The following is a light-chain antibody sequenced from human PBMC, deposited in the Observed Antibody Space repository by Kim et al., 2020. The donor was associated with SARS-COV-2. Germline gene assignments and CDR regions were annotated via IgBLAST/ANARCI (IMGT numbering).Light chain of an antibody. V-gene: IGLV4-69*01. CDR3: QTWGTGIRV. CDR1: SGHSNYA. Sequence: ASVKLTCTRSSGHSNYAIAWHQQQPEKGPRFLMKVNSDGSHSKGDGIPDRFSGSSSGAERYLTISSLQSEDEADYYCQTWGTGIRVFGGGTQLTVL. CDR2: VNSDGSH. J-gene: IGLJ3*02.